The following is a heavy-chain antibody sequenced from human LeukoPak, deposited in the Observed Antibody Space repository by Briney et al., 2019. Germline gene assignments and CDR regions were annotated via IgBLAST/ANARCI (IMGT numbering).Heavy chain of an antibody. CDR1: GGSISNYY. CDR2: IKQDGSEK. V-gene: IGHV3-7*01. D-gene: IGHD6-13*01. CDR3: ARVVGLGPDSSSWSFDY. Sequence: PSETLSLTCTVSGGSISNYYWSWIRQPPGKGLEWVANIKQDGSEKYYVDSVKGRFTISRDNAKNSLYLQMNSLRAEDTAVYYCARVVGLGPDSSSWSFDYWGQGTLVTVSS. J-gene: IGHJ4*02.